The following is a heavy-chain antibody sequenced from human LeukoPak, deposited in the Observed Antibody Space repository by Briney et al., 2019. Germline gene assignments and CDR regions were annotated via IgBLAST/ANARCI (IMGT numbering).Heavy chain of an antibody. V-gene: IGHV4-61*02. CDR2: IYTSGST. CDR3: AKGISNGLEY. D-gene: IGHD4-17*01. Sequence: PSETLSLTCSVSGDSIRSNNYYWSWIRQPAGKGLEWIGRIYTSGSTIYSPSLQSRVTISIDKSKNQFSLRLTSVTAADTAVYYCAKGISNGLEYWGQGTLVTVSS. J-gene: IGHJ4*02. CDR1: GDSIRSNNYY.